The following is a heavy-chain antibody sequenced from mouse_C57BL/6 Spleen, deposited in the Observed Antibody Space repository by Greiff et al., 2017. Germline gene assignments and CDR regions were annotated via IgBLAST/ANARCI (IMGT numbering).Heavy chain of an antibody. Sequence: VQLQQSGPELVKPGASVKISCKASGYSFTGYYMNWVKQSPEKSLEWIGEINPSTGGTTYNQKFKAKATLTVDTSSSTAYMQLKSLTSEDSAVYYCARRGDDGYYSGYFDVWGTGTTVTVSS. J-gene: IGHJ1*03. V-gene: IGHV1-42*01. D-gene: IGHD2-3*01. CDR3: ARRGDDGYYSGYFDV. CDR1: GYSFTGYY. CDR2: INPSTGGT.